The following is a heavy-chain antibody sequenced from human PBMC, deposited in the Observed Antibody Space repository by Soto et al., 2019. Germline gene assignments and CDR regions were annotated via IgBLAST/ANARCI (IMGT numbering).Heavy chain of an antibody. D-gene: IGHD3-3*01. V-gene: IGHV1-46*01. CDR2: INPSGGST. J-gene: IGHJ4*02. CDR3: ARDGDFWRWVY. Sequence: QVQMVQSGAEVKKPGASVKVSCKASGYTFTSYYMHWVRQAPGQGLEWMGIINPSGGSTTYAQKFQGLVIMTRDTSTSTIFMELSSLRFEDTAVYYCARDGDFWRWVYWGQGTQVTVSS. CDR1: GYTFTSYY.